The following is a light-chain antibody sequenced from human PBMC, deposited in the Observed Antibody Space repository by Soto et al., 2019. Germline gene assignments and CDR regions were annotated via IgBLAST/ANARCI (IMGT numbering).Light chain of an antibody. CDR1: SSDVGGYNY. J-gene: IGLJ2*01. CDR3: SSYTSSSTLVGVV. CDR2: DVS. V-gene: IGLV2-14*01. Sequence: QSALTQPASVSGSPGQSITISCTGTSSDVGGYNYVSWYQQHPGKAPKLMIYDVSNRPSGVSNRFSGSKSGNTASLTISGLQAEDEADYCCSSYTSSSTLVGVVFGGGTQLTVL.